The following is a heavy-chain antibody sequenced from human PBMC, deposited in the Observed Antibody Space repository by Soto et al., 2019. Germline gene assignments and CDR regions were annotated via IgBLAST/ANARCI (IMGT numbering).Heavy chain of an antibody. V-gene: IGHV3-9*01. J-gene: IGHJ6*03. D-gene: IGHD6-13*01. CDR3: ATGFSSSAKCYTYSYMDV. Sequence: EVQLVESGGTLVQPGRSLRLSCAASGFSFDEYAMHWVRQVPGKGLEWVLGVSWNSGTVGYGDFVQGRFTISRDNDKKYQFLQINSLRAEDTAMYYCATGFSSSAKCYTYSYMDVWGKGTAVTVSS. CDR1: GFSFDEYA. CDR2: VSWNSGTV.